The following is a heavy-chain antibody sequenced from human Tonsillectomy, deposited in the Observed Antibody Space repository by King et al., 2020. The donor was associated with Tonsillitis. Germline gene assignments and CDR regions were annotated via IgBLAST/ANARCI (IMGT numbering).Heavy chain of an antibody. V-gene: IGHV3-53*01. D-gene: IGHD6-19*01. CDR1: GFTVSSKY. Sequence: VQLVESGGGLIQPGGSLRLSCAASGFTVSSKYMSRVRQAPGKGLEWVSGIYSGGSTYYADSVKGRFTISGDNSKNTLYLQMNSLRAEDTAVYYCARDQVSSGWYYFDYWGQGTLVTVSS. J-gene: IGHJ4*02. CDR3: ARDQVSSGWYYFDY. CDR2: IYSGGST.